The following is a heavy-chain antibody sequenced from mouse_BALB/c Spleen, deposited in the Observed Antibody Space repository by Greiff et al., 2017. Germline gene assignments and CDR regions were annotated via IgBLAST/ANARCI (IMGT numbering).Heavy chain of an antibody. J-gene: IGHJ4*01. D-gene: IGHD2-1*01. CDR3: TRSSYYGTKDYAMDY. CDR1: GYTFTSYW. Sequence: VQLQQSGTVLARPGASVKMSCKASGYTFTSYWMHWVKQRPGQGLEWIGAIYPGNSDTSYNQKFKGKAKLTAVTSTSTAYMELSSLTNEDSAVYYCTRSSYYGTKDYAMDYWGQGTSVTVSS. V-gene: IGHV1-5*01. CDR2: IYPGNSDT.